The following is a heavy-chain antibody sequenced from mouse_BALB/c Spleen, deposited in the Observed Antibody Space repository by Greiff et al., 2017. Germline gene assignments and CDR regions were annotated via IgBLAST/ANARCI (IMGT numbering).Heavy chain of an antibody. V-gene: IGHV5-17*02. J-gene: IGHJ2*01. D-gene: IGHD4-1*01. CDR2: ISSGSSTI. CDR3: ARGGLGRYFDY. Sequence: EVKLMESGGGLVQPGGSLKLSCAASGFTFSSFGMHWVRQAPEKGLEWVAYISSGSSTIYYADTVKGRFTISRDNPKNTLFLQMTSLRSEDTAMYYCARGGLGRYFDYWGQGTTLTVSS. CDR1: GFTFSSFG.